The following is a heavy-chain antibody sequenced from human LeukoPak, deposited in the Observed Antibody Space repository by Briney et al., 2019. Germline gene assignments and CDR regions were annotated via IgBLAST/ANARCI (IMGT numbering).Heavy chain of an antibody. Sequence: SETLSLTCAVYGGSFSGYYWSWIRQPPGKGLEWIGEINHSGSTNYNPSLKSRVTISVDTSKNQFSLKLSFVTAADTAVYYCARGRSRPRSSSSWATHNWFDPWGQGTLVTVSS. D-gene: IGHD6-13*01. CDR2: INHSGST. V-gene: IGHV4-34*01. J-gene: IGHJ5*02. CDR1: GGSFSGYY. CDR3: ARGRSRPRSSSSWATHNWFDP.